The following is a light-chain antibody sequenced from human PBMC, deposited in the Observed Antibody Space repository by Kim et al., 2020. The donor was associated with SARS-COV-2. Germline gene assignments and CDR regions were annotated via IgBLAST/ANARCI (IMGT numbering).Light chain of an antibody. CDR3: AAWNDSLNAWV. Sequence: PRTAPRLLIYDDIQRSSGVPDRFSASKSGTSASLTISGLQSEDAADYYCAAWNDSLNAWVFGAGTKVTVL. V-gene: IGLV1-44*01. J-gene: IGLJ3*02. CDR2: DDI.